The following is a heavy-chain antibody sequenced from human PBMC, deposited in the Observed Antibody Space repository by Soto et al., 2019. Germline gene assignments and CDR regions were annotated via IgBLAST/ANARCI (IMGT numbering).Heavy chain of an antibody. D-gene: IGHD6-13*01. J-gene: IGHJ3*02. CDR3: ASRIAAAGRDAFDI. CDR1: GGSISGGGYY. Sequence: SETLSLTCTVSGGSISGGGYYLSRIRQHPGKGLEWIGYIYYSGITYYNPSLKSRVIISVDTSKNQFSLKVSSVTAADTAVYYCASRIAAAGRDAFDIWGQGTMVTVSS. V-gene: IGHV4-31*03. CDR2: IYYSGIT.